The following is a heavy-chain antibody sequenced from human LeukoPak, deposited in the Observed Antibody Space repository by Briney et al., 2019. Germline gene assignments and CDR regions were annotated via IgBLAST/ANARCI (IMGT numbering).Heavy chain of an antibody. Sequence: SETLSLTCAVYGESFSGYYCSWIRQPPGKGLEWIGEISHNGSTNYNPSLKSRVTISVDTSKNHFSLKLSSLTAADTAVYYCARHVGAIWGQGTLVTVSS. D-gene: IGHD2-15*01. J-gene: IGHJ4*02. CDR1: GESFSGYY. V-gene: IGHV4-34*01. CDR3: ARHVGAI. CDR2: ISHNGST.